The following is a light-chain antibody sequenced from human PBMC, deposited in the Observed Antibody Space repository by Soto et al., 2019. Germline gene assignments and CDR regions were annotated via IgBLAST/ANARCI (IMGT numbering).Light chain of an antibody. V-gene: IGLV4-69*01. CDR2: LNSDGSH. CDR1: SGHSNYA. J-gene: IGLJ2*01. Sequence: QLVLTLSPSASASLGASVKLTCTLSSGHSNYAIAWHQQQPEKGPRYLMKLNSDGSHSKGDGIPDRFSGSSSGAERYLTISSLLSEDEADYYCQTWGTGLYVVFGGGTKLTVL. CDR3: QTWGTGLYVV.